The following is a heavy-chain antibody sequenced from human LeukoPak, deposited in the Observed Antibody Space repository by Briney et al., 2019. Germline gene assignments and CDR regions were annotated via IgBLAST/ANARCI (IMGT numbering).Heavy chain of an antibody. CDR2: IYHSGST. Sequence: SQTLSLTSAVSVYSISSGYYWGWIRQPPGKGLEWIGSIYHSGSTYYNPSLTSRVTISADTSKNQFSLKLSSVTAADTAVYYCARQLAAAGTHDYWGQGTLVTVSS. CDR3: ARQLAAAGTHDY. CDR1: VYSISSGYY. V-gene: IGHV4-38-2*01. D-gene: IGHD6-13*01. J-gene: IGHJ4*02.